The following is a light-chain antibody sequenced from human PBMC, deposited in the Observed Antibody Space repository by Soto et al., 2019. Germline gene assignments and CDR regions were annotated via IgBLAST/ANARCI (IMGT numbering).Light chain of an antibody. CDR2: DVS. V-gene: IGLV2-11*01. J-gene: IGLJ3*02. CDR1: SGDVGGYNF. Sequence: QSALTQPRSVSGSPGQSVTISCTGTSGDVGGYNFVSWHQHHPGKAPKLVIFDVSKRPSGVPDRFSGSQSGNTASLTISGLQAGDGADYYCCSYAGSYPGVFGGGTKLPVL. CDR3: CSYAGSYPGV.